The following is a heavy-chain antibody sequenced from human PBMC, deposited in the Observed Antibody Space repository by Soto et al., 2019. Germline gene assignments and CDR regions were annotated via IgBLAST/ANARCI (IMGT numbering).Heavy chain of an antibody. CDR1: GFTFSSYS. J-gene: IGHJ6*02. CDR3: ASNYAYAEGYYWYGIDV. V-gene: IGHV3-74*01. CDR2: ISSYGSDT. Sequence: PGGSLRLSCAASGFTFSSYSMNWVRQAPGKGLVWVSRISSYGSDTHYADSVKGRFTISRDNAKNTLYLQMNSLRADDTAVYYCASNYAYAEGYYWYGIDVWGQGTTVTVSS. D-gene: IGHD3-16*01.